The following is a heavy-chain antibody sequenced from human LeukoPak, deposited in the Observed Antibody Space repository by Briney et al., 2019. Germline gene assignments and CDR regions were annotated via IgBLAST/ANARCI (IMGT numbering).Heavy chain of an antibody. CDR2: IKSDGSSA. J-gene: IGHJ4*02. Sequence: GGALRLSCAASGITLRSYWVHWVRQAPGKGVGWVSRIKSDGSSASYADSVKGRFTISRDNAKNTLYLQMNSLRAEDTAVYYCARDLRTPSDTNIAIDYWGQGTLVTVSS. CDR3: ARDLRTPSDTNIAIDY. D-gene: IGHD4-23*01. CDR1: GITLRSYW. V-gene: IGHV3-74*01.